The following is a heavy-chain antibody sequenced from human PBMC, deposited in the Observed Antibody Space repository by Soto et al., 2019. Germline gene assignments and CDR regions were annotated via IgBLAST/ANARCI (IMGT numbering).Heavy chain of an antibody. CDR2: IIPIFGTA. V-gene: IGHV1-69*13. Sequence: EASVKVSCKASGGTFSSYAISWVRQAPGQGLEWMGGIIPIFGTANYAQKFQGRATITADESTSTAYMELSSLRSEDTAVYYCASLLVNNWFDPWGQGTLVTVSS. CDR3: ASLLVNNWFDP. J-gene: IGHJ5*02. D-gene: IGHD2-2*01. CDR1: GGTFSSYA.